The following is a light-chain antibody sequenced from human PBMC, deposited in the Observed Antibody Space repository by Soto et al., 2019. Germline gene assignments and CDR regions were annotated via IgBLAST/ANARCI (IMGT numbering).Light chain of an antibody. J-gene: IGKJ4*01. CDR2: GAS. CDR3: QQYNSWPPGIT. CDR1: QSVSSN. V-gene: IGKV3D-15*01. Sequence: ETVMTQSPATLSVSPGERATISCRASQSVSSNLAWYQQKPGQAPRLLIYGASARATGIPDRFSGSGSGTEFTLTISSLQSEDFAIYYCQQYNSWPPGITFGGGTKVEIK.